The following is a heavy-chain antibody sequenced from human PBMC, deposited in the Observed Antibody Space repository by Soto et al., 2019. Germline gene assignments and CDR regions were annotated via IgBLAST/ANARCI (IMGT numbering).Heavy chain of an antibody. D-gene: IGHD3-9*01. CDR3: AKVNYDILTGPQTYFQH. CDR2: ISYDGSNK. CDR1: GFTFSSYA. V-gene: IGHV3-30-3*01. Sequence: GGSLRLSCAASGFTFSSYAMHWVRQAPGKGLEWVAVISYDGSNKYYADSVKGRFTISRDNSKNTLYLQMNSLRAEDTAVYYCAKVNYDILTGPQTYFQHWGQGTLVTVSS. J-gene: IGHJ1*01.